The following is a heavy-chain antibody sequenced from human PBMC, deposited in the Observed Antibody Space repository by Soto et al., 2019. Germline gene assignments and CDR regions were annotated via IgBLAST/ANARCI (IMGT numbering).Heavy chain of an antibody. Sequence: QPGGSLRLSCAASGFTFDDYAMHWVRQAPGKGLEWVSGISWNSGSIGYADSVKGRFTISRDNAKNSLYLQMNSLRAEDTALYYCAKDIAMTTVTTSFDYWGQGTLVTVSS. J-gene: IGHJ4*02. V-gene: IGHV3-9*01. D-gene: IGHD4-17*01. CDR2: ISWNSGSI. CDR3: AKDIAMTTVTTSFDY. CDR1: GFTFDDYA.